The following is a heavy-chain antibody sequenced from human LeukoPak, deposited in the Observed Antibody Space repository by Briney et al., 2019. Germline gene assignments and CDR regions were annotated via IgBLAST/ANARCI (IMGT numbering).Heavy chain of an antibody. CDR2: ISYDGSNK. J-gene: IGHJ4*02. CDR3: AKSSGGYFDY. Sequence: PGGALRLSCAASGFTFSSYGMHWVRQAPGKGLERGAVISYDGSNKYYADSVKGRFTISRDNSKNTLYLQMNSLRAEDTAVYYCAKSSGGYFDYWGQGTLVTVSS. D-gene: IGHD3-16*01. V-gene: IGHV3-30*18. CDR1: GFTFSSYG.